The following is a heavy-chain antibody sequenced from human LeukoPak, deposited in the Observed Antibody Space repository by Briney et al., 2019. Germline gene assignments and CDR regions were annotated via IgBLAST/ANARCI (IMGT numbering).Heavy chain of an antibody. V-gene: IGHV4-39*07. D-gene: IGHD2-15*01. CDR2: IYYSGST. Sequence: SETLSLTCSVSGGSISSSSNYYWGWIRQPPGKGLEWIGSIYYSGSTYYNTSLKSRVTISVDTSKNQFSLKLSSVTAADTAVYYCARDYCSGGSCYPRYWGQGTLVTVSS. CDR1: GGSISSSSNYY. CDR3: ARDYCSGGSCYPRY. J-gene: IGHJ4*02.